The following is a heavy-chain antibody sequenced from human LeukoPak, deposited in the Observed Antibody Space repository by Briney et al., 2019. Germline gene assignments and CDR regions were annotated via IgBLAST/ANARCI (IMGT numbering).Heavy chain of an antibody. CDR3: ARADWRWLQVWDYYGMDV. Sequence: SETLSLTCTVSGGSISSYYWSWIRQPPGKGLEWIGYIYYSGSTNYNPSLKSRVTISVDTSKNQFSLKLSSVTAADTAVYYCARADWRWLQVWDYYGMDVWGQGTTVTVSS. J-gene: IGHJ6*02. V-gene: IGHV4-59*01. CDR1: GGSISSYY. D-gene: IGHD5-24*01. CDR2: IYYSGST.